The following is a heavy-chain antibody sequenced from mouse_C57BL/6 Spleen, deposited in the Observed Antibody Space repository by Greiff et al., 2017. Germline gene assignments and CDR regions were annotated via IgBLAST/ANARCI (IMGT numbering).Heavy chain of an antibody. CDR1: GYTFTDYY. Sequence: QVQLQQSGAELVRPGASVKLSCKASGYTFTDYYINWVKQRPGQGLEWIARIYPGSGNTYYNEKFKGKATLTAEKSSSTAYMQLSSLTSEDSAVYFWARTSVTTVVTGAMDYWGQGTSVTVSS. J-gene: IGHJ4*01. D-gene: IGHD1-1*01. CDR3: ARTSVTTVVTGAMDY. V-gene: IGHV1-76*01. CDR2: IYPGSGNT.